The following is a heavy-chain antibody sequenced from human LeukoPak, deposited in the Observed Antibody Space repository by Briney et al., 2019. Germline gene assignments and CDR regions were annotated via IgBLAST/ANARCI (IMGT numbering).Heavy chain of an antibody. CDR1: GFTFSSYS. CDR2: ISDSSKYT. CDR3: AGEAPTSYSSGLSFDY. D-gene: IGHD6-13*01. Sequence: GGSLRLSCAASGFTFSSYSMNWVRQAPGKGLEWVSSISDSSKYTYYADSLKGRFTISRDNAKNSLFLQMHSLRAEDTAVYYCAGEAPTSYSSGLSFDYWGQGTLVTVSS. V-gene: IGHV3-21*01. J-gene: IGHJ4*02.